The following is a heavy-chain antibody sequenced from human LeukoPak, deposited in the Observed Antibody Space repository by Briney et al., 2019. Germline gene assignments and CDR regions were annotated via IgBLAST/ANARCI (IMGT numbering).Heavy chain of an antibody. CDR3: AKANYDFWSGPFDY. CDR1: GFTFSSYG. J-gene: IGHJ4*02. D-gene: IGHD3-3*01. Sequence: GGSLRLSCAASGFTFSSYGMHWVRQAPGKGLEWVAFIRYDGSNKYYADSVKGRFTISRDNSKNTLYLQMDSLRAEDTAVYYCAKANYDFWSGPFDYWGQGTLVTVSS. V-gene: IGHV3-30*02. CDR2: IRYDGSNK.